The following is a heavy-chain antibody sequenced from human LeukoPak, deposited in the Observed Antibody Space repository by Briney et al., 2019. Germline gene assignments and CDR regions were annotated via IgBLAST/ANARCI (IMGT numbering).Heavy chain of an antibody. CDR1: GVTFSNYE. V-gene: IGHV3-48*03. CDR2: ITKSCASI. D-gene: IGHD2-15*01. CDR3: ARGRILAAESFFDF. Sequence: PGGSLTLSCAVSGVTFSNYEMHWVRPAPGKGGVWVSYITKSCASIYSAASVSVRFTIASDTAEISLYLQMNSLRAEDTAVYFCARGRILAAESFFDFWGQGTLVTVSS. J-gene: IGHJ4*02.